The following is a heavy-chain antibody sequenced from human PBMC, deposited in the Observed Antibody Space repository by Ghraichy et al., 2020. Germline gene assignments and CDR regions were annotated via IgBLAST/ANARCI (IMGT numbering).Heavy chain of an antibody. CDR3: ARDLHYYDSSGYYHFDY. D-gene: IGHD3-22*01. CDR1: GYTFTSYG. V-gene: IGHV1-18*01. CDR2: ISAYNGDT. J-gene: IGHJ4*02. Sequence: ASVKVSCKASGYTFTSYGISWVRQAPGQGLEWMGWISAYNGDTNYAQKLQGRVTMTTDTSTSTAYMELRSLRSDDTAVYYCARDLHYYDSSGYYHFDYWGQGTLVTVSS.